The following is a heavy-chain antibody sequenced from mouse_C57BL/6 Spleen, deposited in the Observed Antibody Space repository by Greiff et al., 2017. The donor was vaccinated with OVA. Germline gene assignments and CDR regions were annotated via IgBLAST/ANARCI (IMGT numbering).Heavy chain of an antibody. Sequence: EVKVVESGGGLVKPGGSLKLSCAASGFTFSSYAMSWVRQTPEKRLEWVATISDGGSYTYYPDNVKGRFTISRDNAKNNLYLQMSHLKSEDTAMYYCAREGELSGDWFAYWGQGTLVTVSA. CDR3: AREGELSGDWFAY. CDR1: GFTFSSYA. D-gene: IGHD1-1*02. J-gene: IGHJ3*01. V-gene: IGHV5-4*01. CDR2: ISDGGSYT.